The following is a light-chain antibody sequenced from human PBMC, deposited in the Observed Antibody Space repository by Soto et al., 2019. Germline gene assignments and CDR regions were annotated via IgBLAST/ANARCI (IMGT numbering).Light chain of an antibody. V-gene: IGKV1-5*03. CDR1: QSISSW. CDR3: QQTYSSPRT. CDR2: KAS. J-gene: IGKJ1*01. Sequence: DIQMTQSPSTLSASVGDRVTITCRASQSISSWLAWYQQKPGKAPKLLIYKASTLESGVPSRFTGSGSGTDFTLTISNLQPEDFAVYYCQQTYSSPRTFGQGTKVDIK.